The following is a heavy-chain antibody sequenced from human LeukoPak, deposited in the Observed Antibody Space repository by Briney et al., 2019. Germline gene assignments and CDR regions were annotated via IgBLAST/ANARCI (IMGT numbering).Heavy chain of an antibody. CDR2: ISYDGSSE. CDR1: GFTFSTYA. D-gene: IGHD5-18*01. V-gene: IGHV3-30*04. J-gene: IGHJ4*02. CDR3: ARDGAVDTSMVTSFDY. Sequence: GRSLRLSCAASGFTFSTYAIHWVRQAPGKGLEWVAVISYDGSSEYYADSVKGRFTISRDNSKNTLYLQMNSLRGEDTAVYYCARDGAVDTSMVTSFDYWGQGTLVTVSS.